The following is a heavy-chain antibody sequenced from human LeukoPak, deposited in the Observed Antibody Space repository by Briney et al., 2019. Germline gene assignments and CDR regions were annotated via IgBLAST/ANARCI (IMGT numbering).Heavy chain of an antibody. D-gene: IGHD5-18*01. CDR3: AYTAMVYPPNPDY. CDR2: ISSRGSTI. CDR1: GFTFSDYY. J-gene: IGHJ4*02. V-gene: IGHV3-11*04. Sequence: GGSLRLSCAASGFTFSDYYMSWIRQAPGKGLEWVSYISSRGSTIYYADSVKGRFTISRDNAKNSLYLQMNSLRAEDTAVYYCAYTAMVYPPNPDYWGQRTLVTDSS.